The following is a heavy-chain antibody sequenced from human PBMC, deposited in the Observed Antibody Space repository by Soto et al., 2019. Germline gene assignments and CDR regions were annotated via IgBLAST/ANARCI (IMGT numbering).Heavy chain of an antibody. CDR2: INPNSGGT. D-gene: IGHD6-19*01. Sequence: ASVKVSCKASGYTFTGYYMHWVRQAPGQGLEWMGWINPNSGGTNCAQKFQGWVTMTRDTSISTAYMELSRLRSDDTAVYYCARDRGYSSGWDAFDIWGQGTMVTVSS. CDR1: GYTFTGYY. J-gene: IGHJ3*02. V-gene: IGHV1-2*04. CDR3: ARDRGYSSGWDAFDI.